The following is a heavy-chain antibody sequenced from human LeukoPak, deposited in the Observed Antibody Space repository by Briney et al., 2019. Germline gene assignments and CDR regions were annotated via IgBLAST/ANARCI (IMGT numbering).Heavy chain of an antibody. V-gene: IGHV4-38-2*02. CDR1: GYSISSGYY. CDR3: ARAHSITMVRGVPAGWFDP. CDR2: IYHSGST. D-gene: IGHD3-10*01. J-gene: IGHJ5*02. Sequence: SETLSLTCTVSGYSISSGYYWGWIRQPPGKGLEWIGSIYHSGSTYYNPSLKSRVTISVDTSKNQFSLKLSSVTAADTAVYYCARAHSITMVRGVPAGWFDPWGQGTLVTVSS.